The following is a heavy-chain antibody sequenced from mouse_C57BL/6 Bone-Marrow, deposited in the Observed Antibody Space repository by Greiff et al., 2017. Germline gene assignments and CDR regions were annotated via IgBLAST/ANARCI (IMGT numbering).Heavy chain of an antibody. J-gene: IGHJ4*01. Sequence: QVQLQQSGPGLVAPSQSLSITCTVSGFSLTSYGVHWVRQPPGKGLEWLVVIWSDGSTTYNSALKSRLSISKDNSKSQVFLKMNSLQTDDTAMYYCARTLYYYGSYAMDYWGQGTSVTVCS. CDR2: IWSDGST. CDR3: ARTLYYYGSYAMDY. CDR1: GFSLTSYG. V-gene: IGHV2-6*03. D-gene: IGHD1-1*01.